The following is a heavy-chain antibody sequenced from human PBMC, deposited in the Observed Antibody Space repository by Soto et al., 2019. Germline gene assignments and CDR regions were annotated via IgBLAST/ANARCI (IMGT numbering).Heavy chain of an antibody. CDR3: ARLPSNAVDGIDY. D-gene: IGHD6-19*01. CDR2: IYPGDSDT. V-gene: IGHV5-51*01. J-gene: IGHJ4*02. Sequence: GESLKISCKGSGYHFTNYWIGWVRQMPGKGLEWMGIIYPGDSDTTYSPSFQGQVTISADKSISTAYLQWSSLKASDTAIYYCARLPSNAVDGIDYWGQGTLVTVSS. CDR1: GYHFTNYW.